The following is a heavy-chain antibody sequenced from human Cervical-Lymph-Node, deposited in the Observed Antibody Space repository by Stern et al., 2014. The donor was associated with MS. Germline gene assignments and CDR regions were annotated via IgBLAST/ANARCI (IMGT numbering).Heavy chain of an antibody. V-gene: IGHV1-24*01. CDR2: FDPADDEP. J-gene: IGHJ6*02. CDR1: GYSVTDLY. CDR3: ATDTRDYYYGMDV. Sequence: QVQLVQSGAEVKKPGASVKVSCKGSGYSVTDLYIHWVRQAPGKGLEWMGGFDPADDEPTYAQNFQGRVTMTEDTSTDTVYMALTSLKSEDTAVYYCATDTRDYYYGMDVWGQGTTVTVSS.